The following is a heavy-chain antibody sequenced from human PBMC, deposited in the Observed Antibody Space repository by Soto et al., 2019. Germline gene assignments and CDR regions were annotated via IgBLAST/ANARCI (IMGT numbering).Heavy chain of an antibody. Sequence: PSATLSLTCTVSGGSISSGGYYWSWIRQHPGKGLEWIVYIYYSGSTYYNPSLKSRVTISVDTSKNTLYLQMNSLRAEDTAVYYCARDRAYYYDSSGYYYGMDVWGQGTTVTVSS. D-gene: IGHD3-22*01. CDR3: ARDRAYYYDSSGYYYGMDV. CDR1: GGSISSGGYY. J-gene: IGHJ6*02. CDR2: IYYSGST. V-gene: IGHV4-31*03.